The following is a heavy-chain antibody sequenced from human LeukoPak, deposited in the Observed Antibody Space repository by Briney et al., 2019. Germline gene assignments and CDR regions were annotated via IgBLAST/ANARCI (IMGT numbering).Heavy chain of an antibody. CDR2: ISAYNGNT. CDR1: GYTFTSYG. J-gene: IGHJ6*02. Sequence: GASVKVSCKASGYTFTSYGISWVRQAPGQGLEWMGWISAYNGNTNYAQELQGRVTMTTDTSTSTAYMELRSLRSDDTAVYYCASNRVSGSYHYYYYGMDVWGQGTTVTVSS. V-gene: IGHV1-18*01. D-gene: IGHD1-26*01. CDR3: ASNRVSGSYHYYYYGMDV.